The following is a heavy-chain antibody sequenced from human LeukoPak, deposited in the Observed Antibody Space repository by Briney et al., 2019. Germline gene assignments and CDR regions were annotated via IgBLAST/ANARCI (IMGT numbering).Heavy chain of an antibody. CDR1: GFTFISYT. Sequence: GGSLRLSCAASGFTFISYTMKWVRQAPGRGLEWVSSITGSSAYIYYADSVKGRFTISRDNAKNSLFLEMSSLRADDTAVYYCAREDKLELRTIDYWGQGTLVTVSS. D-gene: IGHD1-7*01. J-gene: IGHJ4*02. CDR3: AREDKLELRTIDY. CDR2: ITGSSAYI. V-gene: IGHV3-21*01.